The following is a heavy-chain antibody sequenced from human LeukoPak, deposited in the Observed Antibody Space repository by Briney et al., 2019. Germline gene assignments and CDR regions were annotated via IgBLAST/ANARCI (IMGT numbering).Heavy chain of an antibody. Sequence: ASVKVSCKASGFTFTGYYTHWMRQAPGQGLEWMGWMNPNSGDTLYAPKFQGRVTMTRDTSLSTAYMELHRLTSDDSAIYYYARWDSDYYYYYSLDVWGQGTAVTVSS. CDR3: ARWDSDYYYYYSLDV. J-gene: IGHJ6*02. D-gene: IGHD1-26*01. V-gene: IGHV1-2*02. CDR2: MNPNSGDT. CDR1: GFTFTGYY.